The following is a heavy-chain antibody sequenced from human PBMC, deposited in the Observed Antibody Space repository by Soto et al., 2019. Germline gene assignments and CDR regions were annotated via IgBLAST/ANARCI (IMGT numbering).Heavy chain of an antibody. D-gene: IGHD3-22*01. J-gene: IGHJ4*02. CDR2: ISGSGGSA. CDR3: AKDTIGSYDYYYPFDD. CDR1: GFTFSSYS. V-gene: IGHV3-23*01. Sequence: EVLLLESGGGLVQPGGSLRLSCAASGFTFSSYSMSWVRQAPGKGLEWVSAISGSGGSAYYTDSVKGRFTVSRDNAKNTLSLQMNGLRAEDTAIYYCAKDTIGSYDYYYPFDDWGQGTLVTVSS.